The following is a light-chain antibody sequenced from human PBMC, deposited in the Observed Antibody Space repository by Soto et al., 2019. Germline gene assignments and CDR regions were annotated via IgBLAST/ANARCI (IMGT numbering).Light chain of an antibody. V-gene: IGKV2-28*01. CDR1: QSLLHSNGYNY. CDR2: LGS. Sequence: ILMTQSPLSLPVPPGEPASISCRSSQSLLHSNGYNYLDWYLQKPGQSPQLLIYLGSNRASGVPDRFSGSGSGTDFTLKISRVEAEDVGVYYCMQALQTPITFGQGTRLEIK. J-gene: IGKJ5*01. CDR3: MQALQTPIT.